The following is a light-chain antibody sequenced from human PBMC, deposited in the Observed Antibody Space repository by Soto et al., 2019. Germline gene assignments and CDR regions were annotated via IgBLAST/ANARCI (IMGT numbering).Light chain of an antibody. CDR1: QSINSW. CDR2: KAS. J-gene: IGKJ1*01. CDR3: QQYNSYPWT. V-gene: IGKV1-5*03. Sequence: DIQMTQSPSTLFVSVGDRVTITCRASQSINSWLAWYQQKPGKAPKLLIYKASSLESGVPSRFSGSGSGTEFTLTISSLQPDDFATYYCQQYNSYPWTFGQGTKVEIK.